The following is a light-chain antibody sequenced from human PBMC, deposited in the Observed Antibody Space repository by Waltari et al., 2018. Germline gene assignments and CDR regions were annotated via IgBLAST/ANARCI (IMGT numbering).Light chain of an antibody. CDR1: GSHLAVHT. Sequence: QSVLTQPPSASGTPGQTVSIPCSGGGSHLAVHTVNWYQQLPGMAPKLLINGNNQRPAGVPDRFSGSKSGTSASLAISGLQSEDEADYYCAAWDDSLYGRVFGGGTKLTVL. V-gene: IGLV1-44*01. CDR3: AAWDDSLYGRV. CDR2: GNN. J-gene: IGLJ2*01.